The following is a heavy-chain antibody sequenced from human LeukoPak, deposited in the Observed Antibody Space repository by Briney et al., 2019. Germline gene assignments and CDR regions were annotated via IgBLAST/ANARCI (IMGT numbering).Heavy chain of an antibody. Sequence: GASVKVSCKASGYTFTSYGFTWVRQAPGQGLEWMGWINPNSGGTNYAQKFQGRVTMTRDTSISTAYMELSRLRSDDTAVYYCAWESYCSGGSCYSIDYWGQGTLVTVSS. CDR2: INPNSGGT. J-gene: IGHJ4*02. CDR3: AWESYCSGGSCYSIDY. V-gene: IGHV1-2*02. D-gene: IGHD2-15*01. CDR1: GYTFTSYG.